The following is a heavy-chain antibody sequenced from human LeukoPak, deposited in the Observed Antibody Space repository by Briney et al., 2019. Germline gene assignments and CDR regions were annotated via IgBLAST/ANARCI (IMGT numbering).Heavy chain of an antibody. CDR2: IKQDGSEK. CDR1: GFTFSSYG. D-gene: IGHD2-2*01. CDR3: VSAEVGDAFDI. Sequence: GGSLRLSCAASGFTFSSYGMHWVRQAPGKGLEWVANIKQDGSEKYYVDSVKGRFTISRDNAKNSLYLQMNSLRAEDTAVYYCVSAEVGDAFDIWGQGTMVTVSS. V-gene: IGHV3-7*01. J-gene: IGHJ3*02.